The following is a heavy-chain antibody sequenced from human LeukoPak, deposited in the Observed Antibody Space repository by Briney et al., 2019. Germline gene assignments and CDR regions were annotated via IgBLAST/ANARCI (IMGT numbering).Heavy chain of an antibody. D-gene: IGHD3-16*02. CDR2: VYSSGST. CDR1: GASVSSGSYH. Sequence: SETLSLTCSVSGASVSSGSYHWAWIRQSAGKGLEWIGRVYSSGSTNYNPSLKSRVTISLDTSKNQVSLMVTSVSAADTAVYYCARTYYDHVSGSFRHDAFDFWGQGTLITVSS. J-gene: IGHJ3*01. CDR3: ARTYYDHVSGSFRHDAFDF. V-gene: IGHV4-61*02.